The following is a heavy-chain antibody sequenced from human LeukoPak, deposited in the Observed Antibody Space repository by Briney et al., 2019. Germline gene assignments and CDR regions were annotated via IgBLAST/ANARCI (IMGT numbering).Heavy chain of an antibody. CDR1: GGSISGSSYY. CDR2: ISYSGST. D-gene: IGHD3-10*01. Sequence: SETLSLTCTVSGGSISGSSYYWGWIRQPPGKGLEWIGYISYSGSTNYNPSLKSRVTMSVDTSKNQFSLKLSSVTAADTAVYYCASGTTMVFYYMDVWGKGTTVTVSS. CDR3: ASGTTMVFYYMDV. J-gene: IGHJ6*03. V-gene: IGHV4-61*05.